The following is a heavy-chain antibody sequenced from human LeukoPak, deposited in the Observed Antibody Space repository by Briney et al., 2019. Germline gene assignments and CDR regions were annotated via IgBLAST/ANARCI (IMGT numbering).Heavy chain of an antibody. CDR1: GFTFSVYA. J-gene: IGHJ4*02. V-gene: IGHV3-23*01. Sequence: GGSLRLSCAASGFTFSVYAMTWVRQAPGKGLEWVSTIRVSGGGATYYADSVQGRFAISRDNSKNTLYLQMNSLRAEDTAVYYCAKVPQWGQGTLVTVSS. CDR3: AKVPQ. CDR2: IRVSGGGAT.